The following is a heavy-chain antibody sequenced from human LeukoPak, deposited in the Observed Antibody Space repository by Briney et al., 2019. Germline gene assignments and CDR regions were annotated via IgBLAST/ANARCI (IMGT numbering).Heavy chain of an antibody. CDR3: ACPPSTGWYVLY. CDR2: FYSGGST. J-gene: IGHJ4*02. V-gene: IGHV3-66*01. CDR1: GFTVNSSY. Sequence: GGSLRLSSAASGFTVNSSYMTWVRQAPGKGLEWVSIFYSGGSTDYADSVKGRFTISRDNSKNTLYLQMNSLRAEDTAVYYCACPPSTGWYVLYWGQGTLVTVSS. D-gene: IGHD6-19*01.